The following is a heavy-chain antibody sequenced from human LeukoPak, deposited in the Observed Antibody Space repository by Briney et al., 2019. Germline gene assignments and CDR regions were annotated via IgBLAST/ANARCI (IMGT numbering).Heavy chain of an antibody. CDR2: IWYDGSNK. V-gene: IGHV3-33*01. CDR1: GFTFSSYG. D-gene: IGHD3-22*01. J-gene: IGHJ4*02. CDR3: ARELSPVVKYYFEY. Sequence: SGGPLRLSCAASGFTFSSYGIHWVRQAPGKGLEWVAVIWYDGSNKYYADSVKGRFTISRDNSKNTLYLQMNSLRAEDTALYYCARELSPVVKYYFEYWGQGTLVTVSP.